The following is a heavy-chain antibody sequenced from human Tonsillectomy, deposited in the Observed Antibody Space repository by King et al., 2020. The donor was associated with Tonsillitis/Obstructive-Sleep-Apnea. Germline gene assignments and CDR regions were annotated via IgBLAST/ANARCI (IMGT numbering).Heavy chain of an antibody. Sequence: QLQESGPGLVKPSETLSLTCTVSDGSISSYYWSWIRQPPGKGLEWSGYIYYSGSTKYNPSLKSRVTISIDTSKNQFSLKLSSVTAADTDVYYCARVDDAFDIWGRGTMVTVSS. CDR3: ARVDDAFDI. D-gene: IGHD2-15*01. CDR1: DGSISSYY. CDR2: IYYSGST. J-gene: IGHJ3*02. V-gene: IGHV4-59*08.